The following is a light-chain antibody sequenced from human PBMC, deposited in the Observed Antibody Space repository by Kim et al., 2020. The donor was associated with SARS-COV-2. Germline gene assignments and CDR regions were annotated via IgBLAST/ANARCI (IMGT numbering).Light chain of an antibody. V-gene: IGLV3-1*01. CDR2: QHT. CDR3: QAWDSSTAV. J-gene: IGLJ3*02. CDR1: KLGDKY. Sequence: SVSPGQTAGITCSGSKLGDKYAYWYQKKPGQSPILVIYQHTKRPSGISQRFSGSSFGNTATLTISRAQTMDEADYYCQAWDSSTAVFGGGTQLTVL.